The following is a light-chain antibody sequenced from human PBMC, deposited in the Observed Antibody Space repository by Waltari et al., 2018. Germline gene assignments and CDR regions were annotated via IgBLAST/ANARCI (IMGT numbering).Light chain of an antibody. J-gene: IGKJ2*01. Sequence: MTQSPPTLSASVGESVTITCRASPSISSWLAWYQQKPGKAPKLLIYKASTLKSGVPSRFSGSGSGTEFTLTISSLQPDDFATYYCQQYNSYSGYTFGQGTKLEIK. CDR3: QQYNSYSGYT. CDR1: PSISSW. CDR2: KAS. V-gene: IGKV1-5*03.